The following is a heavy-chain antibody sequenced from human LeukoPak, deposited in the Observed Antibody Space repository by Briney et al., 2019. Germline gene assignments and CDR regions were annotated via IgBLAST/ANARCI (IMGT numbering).Heavy chain of an antibody. D-gene: IGHD3-3*01. J-gene: IGHJ6*02. CDR3: ARDEYDFWSGYLYYYYGMDV. CDR1: GFTFSSYG. V-gene: IGHV3-33*01. CDR2: IWYDGSNK. Sequence: GGSLRLSCAASGFTFSSYGVHWVRQAPGKGLEWVAVIWYDGSNKYYADSVKGRFTISRDNSKNTLYLQMNSLRAEDTAVYYCARDEYDFWSGYLYYYYGMDVWGQGTTVTVSS.